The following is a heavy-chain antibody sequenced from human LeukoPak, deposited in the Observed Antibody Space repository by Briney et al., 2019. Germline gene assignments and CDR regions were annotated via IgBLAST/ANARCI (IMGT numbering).Heavy chain of an antibody. CDR3: ARGGGGDSGYDSNFDY. D-gene: IGHD5-12*01. V-gene: IGHV3-11*06. CDR1: GFTFSDYY. CDR2: ISSSSSYT. Sequence: GGSLRLSCAASGFTFSDYYKSWIRQAPGKGLEWVSYISSSSSYTNYADSVKGRFTISRDNAKNSLYLQMNSLRAEDTAVYYCARGGGGDSGYDSNFDYWGQGTLVTVSS. J-gene: IGHJ4*02.